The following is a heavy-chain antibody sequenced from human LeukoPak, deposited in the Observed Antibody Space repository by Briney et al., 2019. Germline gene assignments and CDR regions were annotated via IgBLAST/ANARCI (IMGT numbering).Heavy chain of an antibody. J-gene: IGHJ5*02. CDR2: MNPNSGNT. V-gene: IGHV1-8*01. CDR3: ARGRLGSSGWYGGFDP. Sequence: ASVKVSCKASGYTFTSYDINWVRQATGQRLERIVWMNPNSGNTGYAQQIQGRVTITRNTSRRTAYMELSSLRSEDTAVYYCARGRLGSSGWYGGFDPWGQGTLVTVSS. D-gene: IGHD6-19*01. CDR1: GYTFTSYD.